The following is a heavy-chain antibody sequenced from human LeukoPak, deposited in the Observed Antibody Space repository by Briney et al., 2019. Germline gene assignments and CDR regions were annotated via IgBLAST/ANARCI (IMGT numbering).Heavy chain of an antibody. CDR1: GFTVSSNY. V-gene: IGHV3-53*01. J-gene: IGHJ4*02. CDR2: IYSGGST. Sequence: GGSLRLSCAASGFTVSSNYMSWVRQAPGKGLEWVSVIYSGGSTYYADSVKGRFTISRDNSRNTLYLQMNSLRAEDTAVYYCARGHCSGGSCNDYWGQGTLVTVSS. CDR3: ARGHCSGGSCNDY. D-gene: IGHD2-15*01.